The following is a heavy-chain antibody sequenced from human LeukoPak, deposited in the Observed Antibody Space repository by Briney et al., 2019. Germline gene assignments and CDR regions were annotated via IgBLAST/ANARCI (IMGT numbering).Heavy chain of an antibody. CDR2: ISSSGSTI. CDR3: ATAPIAVAGKVDY. D-gene: IGHD6-19*01. CDR1: GFRFSSYW. Sequence: GGSLRLSCAASGFRFSSYWMNWVRQAPGKGLEWVSYISSSGSTIYYADSVKGRFTISRDNAKNSLYLQMNSLRAEDTAVYYCATAPIAVAGKVDYWGQGTLVTVSS. J-gene: IGHJ4*02. V-gene: IGHV3-48*03.